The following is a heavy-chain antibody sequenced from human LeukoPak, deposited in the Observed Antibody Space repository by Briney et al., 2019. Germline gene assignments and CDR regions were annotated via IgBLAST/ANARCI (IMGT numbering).Heavy chain of an antibody. V-gene: IGHV3-23*01. CDR3: ARSPAGADY. Sequence: GGSLRLSCAASGFTFSSYAMSWVRQAPGKGLEWVSAISGSGGSTYYADSVKGRFTISRDNAKNSLYLQMNSLRAEDTAVYYCARSPAGADYWGQGTLVTVSS. D-gene: IGHD2-2*01. J-gene: IGHJ4*02. CDR2: ISGSGGST. CDR1: GFTFSSYA.